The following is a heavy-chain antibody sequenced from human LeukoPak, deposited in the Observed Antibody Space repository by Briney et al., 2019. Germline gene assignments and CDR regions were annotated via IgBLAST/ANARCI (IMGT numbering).Heavy chain of an antibody. CDR2: IYSGGST. D-gene: IGHD3-22*01. V-gene: IGHV3-66*01. Sequence: KPGGSLRLSCAASEFSVGSNYMTWVRQAPGKGLEWVSLIYSGGSTYYADSVKGRFTISRDNSKNTLYLQMNSLRAEDTAVYYCAKEMYYYDSSGYYPTDYWGQGTLVTVSS. J-gene: IGHJ4*02. CDR3: AKEMYYYDSSGYYPTDY. CDR1: EFSVGSNY.